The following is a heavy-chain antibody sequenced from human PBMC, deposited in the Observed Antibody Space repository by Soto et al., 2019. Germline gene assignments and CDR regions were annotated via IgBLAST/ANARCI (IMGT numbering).Heavy chain of an antibody. CDR3: ARDDLRTPGLFDY. Sequence: SETLSLTCAVSSGSISSSNWWSWVRQPPGKGLEWIGEIYHSGSTNYNPSLKSRVTISVDKSKNQFSLKLSSVTAADTAVYYCARDDLRTPGLFDYWGQGTLVTVSS. J-gene: IGHJ4*02. CDR2: IYHSGST. CDR1: SGSISSSNW. V-gene: IGHV4-4*02.